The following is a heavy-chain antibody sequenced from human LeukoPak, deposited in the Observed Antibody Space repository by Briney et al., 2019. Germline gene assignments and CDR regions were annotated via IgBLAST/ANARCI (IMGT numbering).Heavy chain of an antibody. D-gene: IGHD3-22*01. CDR2: ISRSSSYI. J-gene: IGHJ4*02. CDR3: ARVATAKYYYDSSGLYPGY. V-gene: IGHV3-21*01. Sequence: GGSLRLSCAASGFTFSSYSMNWVRQAPGKGLEWVSSISRSSSYIYYADPVKGRYTISRHNAKTSLYLQMNRLRAEDTAVYYCARVATAKYYYDSSGLYPGYWGQGTLVTVSS. CDR1: GFTFSSYS.